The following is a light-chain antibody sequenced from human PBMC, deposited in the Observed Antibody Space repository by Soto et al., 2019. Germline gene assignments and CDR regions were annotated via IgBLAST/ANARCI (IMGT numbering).Light chain of an antibody. CDR2: AAS. Sequence: AIRMTQSPSSFSASTGDRVTITCRASQGISSYLAWYQQKPGKAPKLLIYAASTLQSGVPSRFSGSGSGTAFTLTISCLQSEDFATYYCQHYYSYPMYTFGQGTKLEIK. V-gene: IGKV1-8*01. CDR3: QHYYSYPMYT. J-gene: IGKJ2*01. CDR1: QGISSY.